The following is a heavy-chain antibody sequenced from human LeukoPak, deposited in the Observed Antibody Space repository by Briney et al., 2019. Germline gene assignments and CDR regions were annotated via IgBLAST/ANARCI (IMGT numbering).Heavy chain of an antibody. CDR1: GFAFSNYE. D-gene: IGHD2-15*01. CDR2: ISRSGSII. CDR3: ARDLVVAAAPGAFDL. V-gene: IGHV3-48*03. Sequence: GGSLRLSCAASGFAFSNYEMNWVRQTPGKGLEWVSYISRSGSIIYYADSVKGRFTISRDNAKSSLYLQMNSLRAEDTAFYYCARDLVVAAAPGAFDLWGQGTMVTVSS. J-gene: IGHJ3*01.